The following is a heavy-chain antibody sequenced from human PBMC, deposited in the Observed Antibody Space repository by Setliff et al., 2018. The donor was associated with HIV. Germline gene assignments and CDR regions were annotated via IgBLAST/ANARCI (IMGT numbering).Heavy chain of an antibody. CDR2: FNPIFTTP. V-gene: IGHV1-69*13. Sequence: GASVKVSCKSSGGIFSTSSINWVRQAPGQGLEWMGGFNPIFTTPDYAQKFRDRLTMTADESTSTAYMELRSLTSEDTAAYFCARGVRVTVFQRGSSFDYWGQGTLVTVSS. J-gene: IGHJ4*02. D-gene: IGHD3-10*01. CDR1: GGIFSTSS. CDR3: ARGVRVTVFQRGSSFDY.